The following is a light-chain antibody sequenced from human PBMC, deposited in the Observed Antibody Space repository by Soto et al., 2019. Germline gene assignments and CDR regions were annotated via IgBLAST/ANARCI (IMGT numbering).Light chain of an antibody. CDR2: DVA. V-gene: IGLV2-11*01. Sequence: QSALTQPRSVSGSPGQSVTISCSGTSDDIGDYNSVSWYQKHPGKAPKLLVYDVAKRPSGVPDRFTASKSGSTASLTISGLRAEDEADYYCSSYAGTYLHVFFGGGTKLTVL. CDR1: SDDIGDYNS. J-gene: IGLJ2*01. CDR3: SSYAGTYLHVF.